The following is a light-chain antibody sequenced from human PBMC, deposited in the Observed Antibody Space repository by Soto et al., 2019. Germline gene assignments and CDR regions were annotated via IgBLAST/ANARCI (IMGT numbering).Light chain of an antibody. V-gene: IGKV3-15*01. CDR1: QSVSSN. CDR3: QQYKNWPPLT. CDR2: GAF. Sequence: EIVMTQSPATLSVSPGERATLSCRASQSVSSNLAWYQQKPGQAPRLLIYGAFTRATGIPARFSGSGSGTECTLTISSLKSEDFAIYYCQQYKNWPPLTFGGGTKVEIK. J-gene: IGKJ4*01.